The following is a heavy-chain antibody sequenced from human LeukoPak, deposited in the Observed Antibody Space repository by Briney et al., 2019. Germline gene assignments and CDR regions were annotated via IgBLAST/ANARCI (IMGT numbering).Heavy chain of an antibody. J-gene: IGHJ6*02. CDR3: ARGHFGLDV. CDR2: IHGGGGDI. V-gene: IGHV3-11*01. CDR1: GFTFGNHY. Sequence: GGSLRLSCEGSGFTFGNHYLTWIRQASGKGLEWVSYIHGGGGDIYYADSVKGRFTISRDNAKSSVYLQMNSLRVEDTAVYYCARGHFGLDVWGQGTTVTVSS.